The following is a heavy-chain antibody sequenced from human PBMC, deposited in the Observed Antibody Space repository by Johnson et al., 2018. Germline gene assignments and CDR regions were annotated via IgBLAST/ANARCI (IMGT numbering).Heavy chain of an antibody. CDR3: AKDGVNGSGWGYYYYYMDV. D-gene: IGHD6-19*01. CDR1: GFTFSSYG. CDR2: ISYDGSNK. Sequence: QVQLVESGGGVVQPGRSLRLSCAASGFTFSSYGMHWVRQAPGKGLEWVAVISYDGSNKYYADSVKGRFTISRDNSKNTLYLQMNSLRGEDTAVYYCAKDGVNGSGWGYYYYYMDVWGKGTTVTVSS. J-gene: IGHJ6*03. V-gene: IGHV3-30*18.